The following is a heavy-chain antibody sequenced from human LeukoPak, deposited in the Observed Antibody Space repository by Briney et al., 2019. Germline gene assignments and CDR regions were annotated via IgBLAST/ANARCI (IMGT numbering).Heavy chain of an antibody. CDR1: GFTFSSYW. J-gene: IGHJ4*02. Sequence: GGSLRLSCAASGFTFSSYWMHWVRQAPGKGLVWVSRINSDGSSTSYADSVKGRFTISRDNAKNTLYLQMNSLRAEDTAVYCCANSYSSSPTFDYWGQGTLVTVSS. V-gene: IGHV3-74*01. CDR3: ANSYSSSPTFDY. CDR2: INSDGSST. D-gene: IGHD6-6*01.